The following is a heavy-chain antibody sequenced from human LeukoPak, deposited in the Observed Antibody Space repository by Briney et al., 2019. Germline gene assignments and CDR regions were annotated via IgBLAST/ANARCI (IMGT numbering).Heavy chain of an antibody. V-gene: IGHV3-48*04. J-gene: IGHJ4*02. CDR1: GFTFSSYS. CDR2: ISSSSSTI. D-gene: IGHD6-19*01. Sequence: GGSLRLSCAASGFTFSSYSMNWVRQAPGKGLEWVSYISSSSSTIYYADSVKGRFTISRGNAKNSLYLQMNSLRAEDTAVYYCSVEQWLGEDYWGQGTLVTVSS. CDR3: SVEQWLGEDY.